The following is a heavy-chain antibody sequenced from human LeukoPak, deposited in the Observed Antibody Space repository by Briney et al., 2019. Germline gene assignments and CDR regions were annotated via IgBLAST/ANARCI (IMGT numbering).Heavy chain of an antibody. CDR1: GGSISSYY. V-gene: IGHV4-59*01. Sequence: SETLSLTCTVSGGSISSYYWSWIRQPPGKGLEWIGYIYYSGSTNYNPSLKSRVTISVDTSKNQFSLKLSSVTAADTAVYYCARDQHYYGSGSYRQNWFDPWGQGTLVTVSS. J-gene: IGHJ5*02. D-gene: IGHD3-10*01. CDR2: IYYSGST. CDR3: ARDQHYYGSGSYRQNWFDP.